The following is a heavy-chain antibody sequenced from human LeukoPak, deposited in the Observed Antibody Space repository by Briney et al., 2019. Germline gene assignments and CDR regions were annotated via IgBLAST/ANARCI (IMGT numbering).Heavy chain of an antibody. CDR3: ARDDTIPGSSSWYMYFQH. D-gene: IGHD6-13*01. J-gene: IGHJ1*01. CDR2: ISSSSSTI. CDR1: GFTFSSYS. V-gene: IGHV3-48*01. Sequence: PGGSLRLSCAASGFTFSSYSMNWVRQAPGKGLEWVSYISSSSSTIYYADSVKGRFTFSRDNAKNSLYLQMNSLRAEDTAVYYCARDDTIPGSSSWYMYFQHWGQGTLVTVSS.